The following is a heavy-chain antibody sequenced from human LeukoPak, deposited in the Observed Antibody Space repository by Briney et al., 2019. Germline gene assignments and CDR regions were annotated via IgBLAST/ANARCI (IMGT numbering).Heavy chain of an antibody. CDR3: ARDPWGFRAGVKDF. Sequence: PGGSLRLSCAASGFTFSSYWMHWVRQAPGKGLVWVSRINTGGTTTSYADSERGGVTISRDNDKSTLYLVMDSLRADDTAVYFCARDPWGFRAGVKDFWGLGPLVGVSS. D-gene: IGHD5-24*01. CDR2: INTGGTTT. J-gene: IGHJ4*02. CDR1: GFTFSSYW. V-gene: IGHV3-74*01.